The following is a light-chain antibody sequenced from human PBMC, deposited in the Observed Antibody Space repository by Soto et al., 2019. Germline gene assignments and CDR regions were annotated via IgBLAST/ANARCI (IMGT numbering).Light chain of an antibody. CDR3: QQYGSSGT. Sequence: EIVLTQSPATLSLSPGARATLSCRASQGVSSYLAWYQQKPGQAPRLLIYDASNRATGIPARFSGSGPGTDFTLTISRLEPEDFAVYYCQQYGSSGTFGQGTKVDIK. CDR2: DAS. J-gene: IGKJ1*01. CDR1: QGVSSY. V-gene: IGKV3D-11*01.